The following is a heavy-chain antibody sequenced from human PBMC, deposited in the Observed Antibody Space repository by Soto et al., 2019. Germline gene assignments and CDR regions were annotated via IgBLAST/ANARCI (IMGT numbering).Heavy chain of an antibody. J-gene: IGHJ6*02. CDR2: ISGSGGST. D-gene: IGHD3-10*01. Sequence: EVPLLESGGGLVQPGGSLRLSCAASGFTFSSYAMSWVRQAPGKGLEWVSAISGSGGSTYYADSVKGRFTISRDNSKNTLYLQMNSLRAEDTAVYYCAKARAMVRGVIISYYYYGMDVWGQGTTVTVSS. V-gene: IGHV3-23*01. CDR1: GFTFSSYA. CDR3: AKARAMVRGVIISYYYYGMDV.